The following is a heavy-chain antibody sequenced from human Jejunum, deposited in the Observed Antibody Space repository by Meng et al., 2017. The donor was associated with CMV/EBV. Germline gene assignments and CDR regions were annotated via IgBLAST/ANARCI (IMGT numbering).Heavy chain of an antibody. CDR2: IFYTGTT. J-gene: IGHJ4*02. D-gene: IGHD5-18*01. CDR3: TRGLGSYGSRIDY. CDR1: GGSISSSSYY. Sequence: SGGSISSSSYYWGWIRQPPGKGLEWIGSIFYTGTTYYNPSLKSRGTISVDTSKNQFSLKLSSVTAADTAVYYCTRGLGSYGSRIDYWGQGTLVTVSS. V-gene: IGHV4-39*07.